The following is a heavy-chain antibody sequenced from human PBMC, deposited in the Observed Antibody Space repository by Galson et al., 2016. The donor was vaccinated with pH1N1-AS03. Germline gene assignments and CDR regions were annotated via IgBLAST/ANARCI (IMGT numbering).Heavy chain of an antibody. D-gene: IGHD3-16*01. Sequence: SLRLSCAASGFTINNNYMSWVRQAPGKGLEWVSVIYGGGDTFYADSVKGRFTISRDNSKNTVYLQMNSLRVEDTAVYCAREPWGSTQGEYWGQGTLVTVSS. CDR1: GFTINNNY. CDR2: IYGGGDT. CDR3: AREPWGSTQGEY. V-gene: IGHV3-53*01. J-gene: IGHJ4*02.